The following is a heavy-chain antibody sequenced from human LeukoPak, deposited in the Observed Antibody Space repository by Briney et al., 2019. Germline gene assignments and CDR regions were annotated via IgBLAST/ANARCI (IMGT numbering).Heavy chain of an antibody. CDR3: ASSRNPSGLRWEPTVEAFDI. CDR2: INPNSGGT. V-gene: IGHV1-2*02. Sequence: ASVKVSCKASGYTFTGYYMHWVRQAPGQGLEWMGWINPNSGGTNYAQKFQGRVTMTRDTSISTAYMELSRLRSDDTAVYYCASSRNPSGLRWEPTVEAFDIWGQGTMVTVSS. D-gene: IGHD1-26*01. CDR1: GYTFTGYY. J-gene: IGHJ3*02.